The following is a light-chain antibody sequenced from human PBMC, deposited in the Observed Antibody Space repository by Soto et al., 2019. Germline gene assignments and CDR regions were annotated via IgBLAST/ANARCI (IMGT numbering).Light chain of an antibody. Sequence: EIVLTQSPGTLSLSPGERATLSCRASQSVSSSYLAWYQQKPGQAPRLLIYGACSRATGIPDRFSGSGSGTDFTLTNSRLEPEDFGVYYCQQYGSSPPYTFGQGTKLEIK. V-gene: IGKV3-20*01. CDR1: QSVSSSY. CDR2: GAC. CDR3: QQYGSSPPYT. J-gene: IGKJ2*01.